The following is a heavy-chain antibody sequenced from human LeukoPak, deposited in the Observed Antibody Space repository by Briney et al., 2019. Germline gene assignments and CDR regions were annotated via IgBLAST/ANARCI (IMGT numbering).Heavy chain of an antibody. V-gene: IGHV4-59*01. J-gene: IGHJ4*02. CDR1: GGSISSYY. D-gene: IGHD3-22*01. Sequence: PSETLSLTCTVSGGSISSYYWSWIRQPPGKGLEWIGYIYYSGSTNYNPSLKSRVTISVETSKNQFSLKLSSVTAADTAVYHCARVTGYMIEDYFDYWGQGTLVTVSS. CDR2: IYYSGST. CDR3: ARVTGYMIEDYFDY.